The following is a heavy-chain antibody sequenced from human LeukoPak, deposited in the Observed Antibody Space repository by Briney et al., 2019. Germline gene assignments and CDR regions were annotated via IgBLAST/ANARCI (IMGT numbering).Heavy chain of an antibody. Sequence: GGSLRLSCTASGFTFGDYAMSWFRQAPGKGLEWVGLIRSKAYGGTTEYAASVKGRSTISRGDSKSIAYLQMNSLKTEDTAVYYCTRVYSSSWYTFDYWGQGTLVTVSS. J-gene: IGHJ4*02. CDR2: IRSKAYGGTT. CDR1: GFTFGDYA. CDR3: TRVYSSSWYTFDY. D-gene: IGHD6-13*01. V-gene: IGHV3-49*03.